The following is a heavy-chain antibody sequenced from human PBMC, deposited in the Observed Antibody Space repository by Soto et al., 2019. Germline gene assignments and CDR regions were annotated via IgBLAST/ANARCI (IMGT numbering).Heavy chain of an antibody. D-gene: IGHD3-22*01. CDR1: GFSFGTYV. Sequence: EVQLLESGGGMVEPRGSLKLSCAASGFSFGTYVMNWVRQAPGKGLEWVSGISGNGGRVYSADAVKGRFTISRDNSRNTLYLQMNSLRAEDTAIYYCAMTRLYDTGTNDYHRDALDIWGQGTQVIVSS. J-gene: IGHJ3*02. V-gene: IGHV3-23*01. CDR2: ISGNGGRV. CDR3: AMTRLYDTGTNDYHRDALDI.